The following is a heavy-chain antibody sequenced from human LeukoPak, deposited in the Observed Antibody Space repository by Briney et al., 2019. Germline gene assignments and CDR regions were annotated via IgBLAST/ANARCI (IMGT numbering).Heavy chain of an antibody. CDR2: INHSGST. Sequence: SETLSLTCAVYGGSFSGYYWSWIRQPPGKGLEWIGEINHSGSTNYNPSLKSRVTISVDTSKNQFSLKLSSATAADTAVYYCARDYRVTMIVVVQGAFDIWGQGTMVTVSS. J-gene: IGHJ3*02. CDR1: GGSFSGYY. V-gene: IGHV4-34*01. CDR3: ARDYRVTMIVVVQGAFDI. D-gene: IGHD3-22*01.